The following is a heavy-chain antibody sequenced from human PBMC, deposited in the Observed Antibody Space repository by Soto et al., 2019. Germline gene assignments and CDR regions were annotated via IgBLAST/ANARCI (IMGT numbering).Heavy chain of an antibody. D-gene: IGHD6-19*01. CDR2: INPSGGST. J-gene: IGHJ3*02. CDR3: ARASVAVAGIDPDAFGI. CDR1: GYTFTSYY. Sequence: ASVKVSCKASGYTFTSYYMHWVRQAPGQGLEWMGIINPSGGSTSYAQKFQGRVTMTRDTSTSTVYMELSSLRSEDTAVYYCARASVAVAGIDPDAFGIWGQGTMVTVSS. V-gene: IGHV1-46*03.